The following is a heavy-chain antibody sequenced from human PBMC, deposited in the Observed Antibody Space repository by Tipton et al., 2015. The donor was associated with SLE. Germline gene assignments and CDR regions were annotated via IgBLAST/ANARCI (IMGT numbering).Heavy chain of an antibody. CDR2: INHRGST. CDR3: ARGQDMITFGGIHRY. V-gene: IGHV4-34*01. J-gene: IGHJ4*02. D-gene: IGHD3-16*01. Sequence: GLVKPSETLSLTCGVNDESFTGYYWSWIRQPPGKGLEWIGEINHRGSTNYIPSLKSRLTISVDTSKKQFSLNLTSVTAADTAVYYCARGQDMITFGGIHRYWGQGTLVTVSS. CDR1: DESFTGYY.